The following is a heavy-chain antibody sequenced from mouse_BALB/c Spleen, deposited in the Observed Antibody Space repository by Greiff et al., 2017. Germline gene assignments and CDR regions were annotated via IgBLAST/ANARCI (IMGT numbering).Heavy chain of an antibody. CDR1: GFNIKDTY. Sequence: VQLQQSGAELVKPGASVKLSCTASGFNIKDTYMHWVKQRPEQGLEWIGRIDPANGNTKYDPKFQGKATITADTSSNTAYLQLSSLTSEDTAVYYCARRNYGSSYDYWGQGTTRTVSS. J-gene: IGHJ2*01. V-gene: IGHV14-3*02. CDR3: ARRNYGSSYDY. D-gene: IGHD1-1*01. CDR2: IDPANGNT.